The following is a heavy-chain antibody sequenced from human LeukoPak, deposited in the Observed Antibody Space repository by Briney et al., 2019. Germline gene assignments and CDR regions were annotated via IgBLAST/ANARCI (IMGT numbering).Heavy chain of an antibody. CDR3: ARVDTVMAYYFDL. Sequence: GGSLRLSCAASGSTFSSYEMNWVRQAPGKGLEWVSTIYSGGTTYDADSVMGRFTISRHNSRNTLYLQMNSLRAEDTAVYYCARVDTVMAYYFDLWGQGTLVTVSS. J-gene: IGHJ4*02. CDR1: GSTFSSYE. V-gene: IGHV3-53*04. CDR2: IYSGGTT. D-gene: IGHD5-18*01.